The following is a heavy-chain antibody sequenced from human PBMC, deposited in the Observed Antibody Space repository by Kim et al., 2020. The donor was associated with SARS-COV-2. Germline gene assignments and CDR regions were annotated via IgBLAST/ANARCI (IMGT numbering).Heavy chain of an antibody. V-gene: IGHV3-74*01. D-gene: IGHD5-12*01. CDR2: IYSDGSTK. CDR3: ARGMATINDY. J-gene: IGHJ4*02. CDR1: GFTFSSYW. Sequence: GGSLRLSCAASGFTFSSYWMHWVRQAPGKGLVWVSHIYSDGSTKAYADSVKGRFTISRDNAKNTLYLQMNSLRAEDTAVYFCARGMATINDYWGQGTLVTVSS.